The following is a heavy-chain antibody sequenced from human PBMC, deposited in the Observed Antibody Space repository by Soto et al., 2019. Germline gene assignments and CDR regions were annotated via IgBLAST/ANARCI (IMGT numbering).Heavy chain of an antibody. V-gene: IGHV1-18*01. CDR1: GYTFTSYG. Sequence: GASVKVSCKASGYTFTSYGISWVRQAPGQGLEWMGWISAYNGNTNYAQKLQGRVTMTTDTSTSTAYMELRSLRSDDTAVYYCARDTITFSYDVMNAFDIWGQGTMVTVSS. D-gene: IGHD5-12*01. J-gene: IGHJ3*02. CDR3: ARDTITFSYDVMNAFDI. CDR2: ISAYNGNT.